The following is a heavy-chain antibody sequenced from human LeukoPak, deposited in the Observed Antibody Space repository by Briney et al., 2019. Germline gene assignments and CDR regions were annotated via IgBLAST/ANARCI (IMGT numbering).Heavy chain of an antibody. CDR1: GFTFSDYY. D-gene: IGHD6-6*01. CDR3: ATDVYSSSSVDWFDP. V-gene: IGHV3-11*06. Sequence: PGRSLRLSCAASGFTFSDYYMSWIRQAPGKGLEWVSYISSSSSYTNYADSVKGRFTISRDNAKNSLYLQMNSLRAEDTAVYYCATDVYSSSSVDWFDPWGQGTLVTVSS. J-gene: IGHJ5*02. CDR2: ISSSSSYT.